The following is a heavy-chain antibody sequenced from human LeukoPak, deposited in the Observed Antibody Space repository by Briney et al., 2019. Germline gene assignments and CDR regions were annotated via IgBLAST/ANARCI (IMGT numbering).Heavy chain of an antibody. CDR2: ISAYNANT. D-gene: IGHD3-22*01. Sequence: ASVKVSCKASGYTFTSYGVSWVRQAPGQGLEGMGWISAYNANTNYAQQLQGRLVMTTDTSTSTAYMELRSLRSDDTAVYYCAREPTSYYYDSSGYYTRDYFDYWGQGTLVTVSS. CDR3: AREPTSYYYDSSGYYTRDYFDY. V-gene: IGHV1-18*01. J-gene: IGHJ4*02. CDR1: GYTFTSYG.